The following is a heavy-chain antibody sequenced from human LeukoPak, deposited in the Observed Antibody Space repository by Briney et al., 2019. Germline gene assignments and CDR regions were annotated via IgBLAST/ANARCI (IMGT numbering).Heavy chain of an antibody. CDR2: INHSGST. CDR1: GGSFSGYY. D-gene: IGHD3-10*01. Sequence: SETLSLTCAVYGGSFSGYYWSWIRQPPGKGLEWTGEINHSGSTNYNPSLKSRVTISVDTSKNQFSLKLSSVTAADTAVYYCARNIGFDFDYWGQGTLVTVSS. CDR3: ARNIGFDFDY. J-gene: IGHJ4*02. V-gene: IGHV4-34*01.